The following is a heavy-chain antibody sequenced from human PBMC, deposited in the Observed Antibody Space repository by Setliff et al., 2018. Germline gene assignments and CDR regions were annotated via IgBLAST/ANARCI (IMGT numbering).Heavy chain of an antibody. CDR3: AREVVVVKSAIKYYYYMDV. CDR2: IIPNFGTT. D-gene: IGHD2-2*01. CDR1: GGTSRSYG. J-gene: IGHJ6*03. V-gene: IGHV1-69*05. Sequence: SVKVSCKASGGTSRSYGISWVRQAPGQGLEWMGGIIPNFGTTSYAQKFQGRVTITTDESTNTAYMELSSLRSDDTAVFYCAREVVVVKSAIKYYYYMDVWGKGTTVTVSS.